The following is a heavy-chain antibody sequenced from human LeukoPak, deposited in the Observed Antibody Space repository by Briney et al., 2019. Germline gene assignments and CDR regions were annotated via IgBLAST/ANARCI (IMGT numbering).Heavy chain of an antibody. J-gene: IGHJ4*02. CDR2: ISAYNGNT. V-gene: IGHV1-18*01. Sequence: ASVKVSCKASGYTFTSYGISWGRQAPGQGLEWMGWISAYNGNTNYAQKLQGRVTMTTDTSTSTAYMELRSLRSDDTAVYYCARVDYDSSGYPFDYWGQGTLVTVSS. CDR1: GYTFTSYG. D-gene: IGHD3-22*01. CDR3: ARVDYDSSGYPFDY.